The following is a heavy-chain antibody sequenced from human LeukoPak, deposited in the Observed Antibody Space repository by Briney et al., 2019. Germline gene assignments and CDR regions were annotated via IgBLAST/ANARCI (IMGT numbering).Heavy chain of an antibody. V-gene: IGHV1-69*01. D-gene: IGHD5-18*01. J-gene: IGHJ4*02. Sequence: SVRVSCKASGGTFSSYAISWVRQAPGQGLEWMGGIIPIFGTANYAQKFQGRVTITADESTSTAYMELSSLRSEDTAVYYCARDPNTAMVNGGDYWGQGTLVTVSS. CDR2: IIPIFGTA. CDR3: ARDPNTAMVNGGDY. CDR1: GGTFSSYA.